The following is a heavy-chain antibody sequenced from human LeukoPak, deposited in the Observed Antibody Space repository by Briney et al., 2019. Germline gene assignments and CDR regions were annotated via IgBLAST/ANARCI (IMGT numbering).Heavy chain of an antibody. CDR1: GFTFSSYA. Sequence: GGSLRLSCAASGFTFSSYAMSWVRQAPGKGLGWVSAISGSGGSTYYADSVKGRFTISRDNSKNTLYLQMNSLRAEDTAVYYCAKKGYYYDSSGYYHYFDYWGQGTLVTVSS. J-gene: IGHJ4*02. CDR2: ISGSGGST. CDR3: AKKGYYYDSSGYYHYFDY. V-gene: IGHV3-23*01. D-gene: IGHD3-22*01.